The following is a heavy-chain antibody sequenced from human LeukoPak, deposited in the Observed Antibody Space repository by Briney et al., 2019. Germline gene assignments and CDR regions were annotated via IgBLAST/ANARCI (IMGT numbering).Heavy chain of an antibody. V-gene: IGHV4-39*01. CDR3: ARRVAAPSGGWFDP. CDR2: IYYSGST. D-gene: IGHD6-6*01. J-gene: IGHJ5*02. Sequence: PSETLSLTCTVSGGSISSSSYYWGWIRQPPGKGLEWIGSIYYSGSTYYNPSLKSRVTISVDMSKNQFSLKLSSVTAADTAVYYCARRVAAPSGGWFDPWGQGTLVTVSS. CDR1: GGSISSSSYY.